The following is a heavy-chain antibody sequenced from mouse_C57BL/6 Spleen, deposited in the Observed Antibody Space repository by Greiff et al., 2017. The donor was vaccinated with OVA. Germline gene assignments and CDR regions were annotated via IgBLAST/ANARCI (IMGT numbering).Heavy chain of an antibody. D-gene: IGHD1-1*01. V-gene: IGHV1-69*01. J-gene: IGHJ3*01. Sequence: QVQLQQPGAELVMPGASVKLSCKASGYTFTSYWMHWVKQRPGQGLEWIGEIDPSDSYTKYNQKFKGKSTLTVDKSSSTAYMQLSSLTSEDSAVFYCARGGVLRAPFAYWGQGTLVTVSA. CDR2: IDPSDSYT. CDR3: ARGGVLRAPFAY. CDR1: GYTFTSYW.